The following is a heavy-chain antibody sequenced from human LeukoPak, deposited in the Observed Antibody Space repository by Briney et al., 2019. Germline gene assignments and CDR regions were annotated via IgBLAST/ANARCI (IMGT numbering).Heavy chain of an antibody. V-gene: IGHV3-30*18. Sequence: GRSLRLSCAASGFTFSSYGMHWVRQAPGKGLEWVAVISYDGSNKYYADSVKGRFTISRGNSKNTLYLQMNSLRAEDTAVYYCAKDPKGELTMVRGVIIPHFDYWGQGTLVTVSS. CDR1: GFTFSSYG. D-gene: IGHD3-10*01. CDR3: AKDPKGELTMVRGVIIPHFDY. CDR2: ISYDGSNK. J-gene: IGHJ4*02.